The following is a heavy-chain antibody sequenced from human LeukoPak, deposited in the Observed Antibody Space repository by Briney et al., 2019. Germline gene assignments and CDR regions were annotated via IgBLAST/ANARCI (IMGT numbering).Heavy chain of an antibody. V-gene: IGHV3-30-3*01. CDR2: TSSDGNIK. CDR1: GFTFSSYA. CDR3: ARDPVPATARHFDY. J-gene: IGHJ4*02. D-gene: IGHD1-1*01. Sequence: GRSLRLSCAASGFTFSSYAMHWVRQAPGKGLEWVAVTSSDGNIKYYADSVKGRFTISRDNSKNTLYLQMNSLRGEDTGVYYCARDPVPATARHFDYWGQGTLVTVAP.